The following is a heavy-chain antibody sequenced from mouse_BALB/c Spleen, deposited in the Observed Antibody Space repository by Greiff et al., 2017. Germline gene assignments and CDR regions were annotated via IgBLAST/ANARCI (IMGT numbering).Heavy chain of an antibody. V-gene: IGHV14-3*02. J-gene: IGHJ2*01. CDR3: ARGYDYDPFDY. D-gene: IGHD2-4*01. Sequence: EVQRVESGAELVKPGASVKLSCTASGFNIKDTYMHWVKQRPEQGLEWIGRIDPANGNTKYDPKFQGKATITADTSSNTAYLQLSSLTSEDTAVYYCARGYDYDPFDYWGQGTTLTVSS. CDR2: IDPANGNT. CDR1: GFNIKDTY.